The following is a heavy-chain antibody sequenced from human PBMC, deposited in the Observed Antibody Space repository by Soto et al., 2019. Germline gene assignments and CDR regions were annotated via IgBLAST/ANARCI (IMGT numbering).Heavy chain of an antibody. CDR2: ISTSGDTI. CDR1: GFTFSDHY. V-gene: IGHV3-11*01. J-gene: IGHJ4*02. Sequence: QVQLVESGGGLVKPGGSLRLSCAASGFTFSDHYMTWIRQAPGKGLEWLSYISTSGDTIYYADSVKGRFTISRDNARNSLYLQMNSVRAEDTAVYYCARELGHCSGGRCYTANDYWGQGTLVTVSS. D-gene: IGHD2-15*01. CDR3: ARELGHCSGGRCYTANDY.